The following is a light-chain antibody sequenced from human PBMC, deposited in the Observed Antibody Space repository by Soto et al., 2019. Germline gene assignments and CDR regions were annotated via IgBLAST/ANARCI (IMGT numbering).Light chain of an antibody. CDR3: QQRET. J-gene: IGKJ3*01. V-gene: IGKV1-39*01. CDR2: ATS. Sequence: DIQMTQSPSSLSASVGDRVTITCRASQAIHSYLNWYQQKPGKAPNLLIFATSTLQSGVPSRFSGSGSVTDFTLPISSLQPEDFATYYCQQRETFGPGTKVDIK. CDR1: QAIHSY.